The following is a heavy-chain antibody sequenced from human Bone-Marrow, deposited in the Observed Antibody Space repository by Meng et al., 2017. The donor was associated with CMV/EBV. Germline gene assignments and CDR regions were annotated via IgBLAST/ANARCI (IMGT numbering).Heavy chain of an antibody. V-gene: IGHV3-30*02. CDR3: RCVPQDAFDI. Sequence: GESLKISCAASGFTFSYYGMHWVRQAPGKGLEWVAFIPYDGSNKYYADSVKGRFTISRDNSKTTLYLQMNSLRAEDTAVYYCRCVPQDAFDIWGQGTMVTVSS. CDR2: IPYDGSNK. D-gene: IGHD2-21*01. CDR1: GFTFSYYG. J-gene: IGHJ3*02.